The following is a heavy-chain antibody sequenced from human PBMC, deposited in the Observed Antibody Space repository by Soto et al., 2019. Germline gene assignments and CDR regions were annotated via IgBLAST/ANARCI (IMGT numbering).Heavy chain of an antibody. D-gene: IGHD1-26*01. J-gene: IGHJ4*02. Sequence: QVQLVQSGAEVKKPGASVKVSCKASGYTFTSYGISWVRQAPEQGLEWMGWISAYNGNTNYAQKLQGRVTMTTDTSTSTAYMELRSLRSDDTAVYYCARDPHSGSYYVPTDYWGQGTLVTVSS. V-gene: IGHV1-18*01. CDR2: ISAYNGNT. CDR3: ARDPHSGSYYVPTDY. CDR1: GYTFTSYG.